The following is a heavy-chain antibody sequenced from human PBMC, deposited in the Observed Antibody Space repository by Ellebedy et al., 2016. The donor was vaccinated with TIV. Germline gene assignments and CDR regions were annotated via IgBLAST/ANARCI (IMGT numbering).Heavy chain of an antibody. J-gene: IGHJ3*02. CDR1: GFTFDDYA. V-gene: IGHV3-9*01. CDR3: AKDIRGTAYACDI. Sequence: SLKISCAASGFTFDDYAMHWVRQAPGKGLEWVSGISWNSGSIGYADSVKGRFTISRDNAKNSLYLQMNSLRAEDTALDYCAKDIRGTAYACDIWGQGTMVTVSS. D-gene: IGHD3-16*01. CDR2: ISWNSGSI.